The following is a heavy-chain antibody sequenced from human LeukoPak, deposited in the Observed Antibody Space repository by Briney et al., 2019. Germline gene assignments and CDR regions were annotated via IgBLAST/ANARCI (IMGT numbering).Heavy chain of an antibody. J-gene: IGHJ4*02. V-gene: IGHV4-39*01. CDR3: ARPGAWFGELFPFDY. D-gene: IGHD3-10*01. CDR2: IYYSGST. CDR1: GGSISSSSYY. Sequence: PSETLSLTCTVSGGSISSSSYYWGWIRQPPGKGLEWIGSIYYSGSTYYNPSLESRVTISVDTSKNQFSLKLSSVTAADTAVYYCARPGAWFGELFPFDYWGQGTLVTVSS.